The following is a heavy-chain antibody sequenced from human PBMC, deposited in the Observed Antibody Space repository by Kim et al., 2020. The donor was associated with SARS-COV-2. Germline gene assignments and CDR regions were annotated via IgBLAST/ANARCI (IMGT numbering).Heavy chain of an antibody. Sequence: SETLSLTCTVSGGSISSSSYYWGWIRQPPGKGLEWIGSIYYSGSTYYNPSLKSRVTISVDTSKNQFSLKLSSVTAADTAVYYCARGDLAAAGTWFDPWGQGTLVTVSS. CDR1: GGSISSSSYY. D-gene: IGHD6-13*01. CDR3: ARGDLAAAGTWFDP. J-gene: IGHJ5*02. CDR2: IYYSGST. V-gene: IGHV4-39*07.